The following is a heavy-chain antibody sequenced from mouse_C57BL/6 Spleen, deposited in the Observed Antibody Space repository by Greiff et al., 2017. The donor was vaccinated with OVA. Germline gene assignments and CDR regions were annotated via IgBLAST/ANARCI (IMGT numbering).Heavy chain of an antibody. CDR2: IDPSDSYT. Sequence: VQLQQPGAELVKPGASVKLSCKASGYTFTSYWMQWVKQRPGQGLEWIGEIDPSDSYTNYNQKFKGKATLTVDTSSSTAYMQLSSLTSEDAAVYYCARATVVATPPGYFDVWGTGTTVTVSS. J-gene: IGHJ1*03. CDR1: GYTFTSYW. D-gene: IGHD1-1*01. V-gene: IGHV1-50*01. CDR3: ARATVVATPPGYFDV.